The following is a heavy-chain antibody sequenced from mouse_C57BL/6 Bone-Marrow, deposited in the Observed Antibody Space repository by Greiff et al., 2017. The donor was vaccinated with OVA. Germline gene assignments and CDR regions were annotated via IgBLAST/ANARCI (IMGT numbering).Heavy chain of an antibody. D-gene: IGHD2-1*01. V-gene: IGHV5-9-1*02. CDR1: GFTFSSYA. Sequence: EVKLMESGEGLVKPGGSLKLSCAASGFTFSSYAMSWVRQTPEKRLEWVAYISSGGDYIYYADTVKGRFTISGDNARNTLYLQMSSLKSEDTAMYYCTRLLDAMDYWGQGTAVTVSS. CDR3: TRLLDAMDY. J-gene: IGHJ4*01. CDR2: ISSGGDYI.